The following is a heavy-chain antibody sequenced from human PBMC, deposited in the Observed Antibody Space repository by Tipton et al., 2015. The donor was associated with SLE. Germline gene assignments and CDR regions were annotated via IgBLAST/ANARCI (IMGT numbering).Heavy chain of an antibody. Sequence: GSLRLSCAASGFTFDDYTMHWVRQAPGKGLEWVSLISWDGGGTFYADSVKGRFTISRDNSKHSLYLQMNSLTTDDTALYFCAKDGGSNAYAELDYWGQGTLVTVSS. D-gene: IGHD1-14*01. CDR3: AKDGGSNAYAELDY. V-gene: IGHV3-43*01. CDR1: GFTFDDYT. J-gene: IGHJ4*02. CDR2: ISWDGGGT.